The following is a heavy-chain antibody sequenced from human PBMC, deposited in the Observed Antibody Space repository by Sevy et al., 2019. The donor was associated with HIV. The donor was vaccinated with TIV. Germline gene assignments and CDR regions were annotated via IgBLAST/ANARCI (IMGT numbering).Heavy chain of an antibody. CDR1: GFPFNDHA. V-gene: IGHV3-9*01. CDR2: VSWNSRNI. J-gene: IGHJ6*02. CDR3: AKDINRGCDGINCYPYYYYFYGLDV. Sequence: GGSLRLSCAASGFPFNDHAMHWVRQVPGKGLEWVSAVSWNSRNIGYADSVKGRFTISRDNANHFLYLEMNRLRPEDTAFYYCAKDINRGCDGINCYPYYYYFYGLDVWGQGTTVTVSS. D-gene: IGHD2-21*01.